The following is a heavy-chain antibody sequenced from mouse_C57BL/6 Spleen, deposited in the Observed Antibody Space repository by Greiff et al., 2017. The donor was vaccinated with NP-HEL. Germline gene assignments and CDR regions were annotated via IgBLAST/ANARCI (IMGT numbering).Heavy chain of an antibody. D-gene: IGHD2-4*01. Sequence: EVKLVESGGGLVKPGGSLKLSCAASGFTFSDYGMHWVRQAPEKGLEWVAYISSGSSTIYYADTVKGRFTISRDNAKNTLFLQMTSLRSEDTAMYYCASPYDYPFAYWGQGTLVTVSA. V-gene: IGHV5-17*01. CDR3: ASPYDYPFAY. CDR2: ISSGSSTI. CDR1: GFTFSDYG. J-gene: IGHJ3*01.